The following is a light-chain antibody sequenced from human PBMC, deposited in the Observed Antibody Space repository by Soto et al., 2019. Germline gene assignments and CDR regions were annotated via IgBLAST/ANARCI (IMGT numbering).Light chain of an antibody. J-gene: IGLJ1*01. CDR1: SSDIGGYNF. CDR3: SSHGGSNNPYV. CDR2: DVT. Sequence: QSALTQPPSASGSPGQSVAISCTGTSSDIGGYNFVSWYQQHPGKAPKLMIYDVTKRPSGVPDRFSGSQSGNTATLIVSGLQADDEADYYCSSHGGSNNPYVFGPGTKLTVL. V-gene: IGLV2-8*01.